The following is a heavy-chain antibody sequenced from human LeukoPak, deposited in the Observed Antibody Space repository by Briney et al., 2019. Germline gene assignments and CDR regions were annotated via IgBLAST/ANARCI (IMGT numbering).Heavy chain of an antibody. CDR1: GGSFSGYY. D-gene: IGHD2-2*01. V-gene: IGHV4-34*01. CDR3: ARGRGGCSSTSCHNWFDP. CDR2: INHSGST. Sequence: SETLSLTCAVYGGSFSGYYRSWIRQPPGKGLEWIGEINHSGSTNYNPSLKSRVTISVDTSKNQFSLKLSSVTAADTAVYYCARGRGGCSSTSCHNWFDPWGQGTLVTVSS. J-gene: IGHJ5*02.